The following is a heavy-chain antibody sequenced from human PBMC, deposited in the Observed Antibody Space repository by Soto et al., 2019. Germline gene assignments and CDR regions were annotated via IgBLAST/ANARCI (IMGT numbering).Heavy chain of an antibody. CDR2: ISSSSSYI. Sequence: GGSLRLSCAASGFTFSSYSMNWVRQAPGKGLEWVSSISSSSSYIYYADSVKGRFTISRDNAKNSLYLQMNSLRAEDTAVYYCARDRQQLVRYYYYGMDVWGQGTTVTSP. CDR1: GFTFSSYS. D-gene: IGHD6-13*01. CDR3: ARDRQQLVRYYYYGMDV. V-gene: IGHV3-21*01. J-gene: IGHJ6*02.